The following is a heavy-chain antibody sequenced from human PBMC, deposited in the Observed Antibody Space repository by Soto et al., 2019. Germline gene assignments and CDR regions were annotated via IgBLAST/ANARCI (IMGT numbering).Heavy chain of an antibody. CDR3: ARGNHRWLHLWYFDL. D-gene: IGHD5-12*01. J-gene: IGHJ2*01. V-gene: IGHV1-69*12. Sequence: QVQLVQSGAEVKKPGSSVTVSCKASGGTFSSYTISWVRQAPGQGLEWMGGIIPIFGTANYAQKFQGRVTITADESTTTAYMELSSLRSEDTAVYYCARGNHRWLHLWYFDLWGLGTLVTVSS. CDR1: GGTFSSYT. CDR2: IIPIFGTA.